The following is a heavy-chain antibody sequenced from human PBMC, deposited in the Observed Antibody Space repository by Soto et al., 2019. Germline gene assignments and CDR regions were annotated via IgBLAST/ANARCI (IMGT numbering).Heavy chain of an antibody. CDR1: GYTFANFA. J-gene: IGHJ1*01. Sequence: ASVKVSCKASGYTFANFAIHWVLQAPGHGLEWMGWVNPGNGHTKYSQNFQGRVTITRDTSASTAYMELSGLNSEDTAMYYCARDVRLGYSYGYQHWGQGTQVTVSS. CDR3: ARDVRLGYSYGYQH. CDR2: VNPGNGHT. D-gene: IGHD5-18*01. V-gene: IGHV1-3*01.